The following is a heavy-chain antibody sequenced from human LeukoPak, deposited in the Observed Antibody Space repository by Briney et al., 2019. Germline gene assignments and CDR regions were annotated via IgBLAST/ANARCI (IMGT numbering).Heavy chain of an antibody. Sequence: GGSLRLSCAASGFTFSSYSMNWVRQAPGKGLEWVSSISSSSSYIYYADSVKGRFTISRDNAKNSLSLQMNNLRIDDTAVYYCANHLACGSTTCPSFDHWGQGTLVTVSS. CDR1: GFTFSSYS. D-gene: IGHD2-2*01. CDR2: ISSSSSYI. CDR3: ANHLACGSTTCPSFDH. J-gene: IGHJ4*02. V-gene: IGHV3-21*01.